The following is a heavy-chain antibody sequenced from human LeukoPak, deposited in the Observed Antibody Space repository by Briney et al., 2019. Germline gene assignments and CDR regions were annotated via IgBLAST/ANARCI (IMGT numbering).Heavy chain of an antibody. CDR2: ISGSGDNT. J-gene: IGHJ4*02. V-gene: IGHV3-23*01. CDR1: GFTFSSYA. Sequence: AGGSLRLSCAASGFTFSSYAMSWVRQVPGKGLEWVSVISGSGDNTYYADSVKGRFTISRDNSKNMLYLQMNSLRAEDTAVYYCAKDPPQHTDYWGQGTLVTVSS. CDR3: AKDPPQHTDY.